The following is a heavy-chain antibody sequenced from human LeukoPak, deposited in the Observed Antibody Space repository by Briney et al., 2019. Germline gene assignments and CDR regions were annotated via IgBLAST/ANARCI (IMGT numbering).Heavy chain of an antibody. D-gene: IGHD3-22*01. Sequence: SETLSLTCAVYGGSFSAYYWSWIRQPPDKGLEWIGDINHNGTTNYNPSLKSRVTISVDTSKNQFSLKLSSVTAADTAVYYCARHESTNWYYYDSSGYPDYWGQGTLVTVSS. V-gene: IGHV4-34*01. CDR3: ARHESTNWYYYDSSGYPDY. CDR1: GGSFSAYY. CDR2: INHNGTT. J-gene: IGHJ4*02.